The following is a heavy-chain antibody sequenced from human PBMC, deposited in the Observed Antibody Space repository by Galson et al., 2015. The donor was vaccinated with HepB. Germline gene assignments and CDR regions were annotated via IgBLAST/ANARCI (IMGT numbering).Heavy chain of an antibody. Sequence: ETLSLTCAVYGGSFSGYYWSWIRQPPGKGLEWIGEINHSGSTNYNPSLKSRVTISVDTSKNQFSLRLSSVTAADTAVYYCARDVPAAAADPTINWFDPWGQGTLVTVSS. CDR2: INHSGST. CDR3: ARDVPAAAADPTINWFDP. CDR1: GGSFSGYY. V-gene: IGHV4-34*01. D-gene: IGHD6-13*01. J-gene: IGHJ5*02.